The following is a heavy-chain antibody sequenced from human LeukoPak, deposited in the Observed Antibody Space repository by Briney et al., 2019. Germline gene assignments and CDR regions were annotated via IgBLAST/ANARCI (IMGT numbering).Heavy chain of an antibody. Sequence: ASVKVSCKASGGTFSSYAISWVRQAPGQGLEWMGRIIPILGIANYAQKFQGRVTITADKSTSTAYMELSSLRSEDTAVYYCARVDGSSGGDYFDYWGQGTLVTVSS. CDR3: ARVDGSSGGDYFDY. D-gene: IGHD6-13*01. CDR1: GGTFSSYA. J-gene: IGHJ4*02. CDR2: IIPILGIA. V-gene: IGHV1-69*04.